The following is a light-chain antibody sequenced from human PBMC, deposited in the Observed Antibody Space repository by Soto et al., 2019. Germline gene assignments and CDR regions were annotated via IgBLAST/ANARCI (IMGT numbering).Light chain of an antibody. CDR1: EFLSSSY. CDR2: AAS. Sequence: EIVLTQSPGTLSLSPGERATLSCRASEFLSSSYLVWYQLKPGQAPRLLIYAASRRATGIPDRFSGSGSATEYTLTINTLEPEDFAVYYCQQQGTFGQGTKLEIK. J-gene: IGKJ2*01. V-gene: IGKV3-20*01. CDR3: QQQGT.